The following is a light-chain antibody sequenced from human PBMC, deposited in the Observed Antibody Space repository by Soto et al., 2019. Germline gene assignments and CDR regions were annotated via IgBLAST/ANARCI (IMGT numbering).Light chain of an antibody. CDR2: AAS. V-gene: IGKV3-11*01. CDR3: QQRINWPFT. Sequence: EIVLTQSPATLSFSPGERATLSCRASQSVSNYLAWYQQRPGQAPRLLIYAASNRATGIPARFSGSGSRTDFTLTISSLEPEDFAVYYCQQRINWPFTFGPGTKVDIK. CDR1: QSVSNY. J-gene: IGKJ3*01.